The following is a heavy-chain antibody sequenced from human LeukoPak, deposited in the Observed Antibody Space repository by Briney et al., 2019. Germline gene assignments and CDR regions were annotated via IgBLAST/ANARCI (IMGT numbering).Heavy chain of an antibody. Sequence: SETLSLTCTVSGGSISSTNYYWGWIRQPPGKGLEWIGSIYYSGTTYYRESLKNRITISIDTSKNQFSLKLRSVNVADTAVYYCARRYAGDTFDYWGQGTLVTVSS. V-gene: IGHV4-39*01. J-gene: IGHJ4*02. CDR2: IYYSGTT. D-gene: IGHD7-27*01. CDR3: ARRYAGDTFDY. CDR1: GGSISSTNYY.